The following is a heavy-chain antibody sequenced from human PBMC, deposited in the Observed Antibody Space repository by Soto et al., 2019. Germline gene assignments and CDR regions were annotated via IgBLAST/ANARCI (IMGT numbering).Heavy chain of an antibody. CDR3: VRPRAAAGARWFDP. D-gene: IGHD6-13*01. CDR2: IFSNAEK. V-gene: IGHV2-26*01. Sequence: QVTLKESGPVLVKPTETLTLTCTVSGFSLSNARMGVSWIRQPPGKALEWLAHIFSNAEKSYSTSLKSRLTISNDLPKRQVVLTMTSIDPADTAAHCCVRPRAAAGARWFDPWGQGTLVTV. J-gene: IGHJ5*02. CDR1: GFSLSNARMG.